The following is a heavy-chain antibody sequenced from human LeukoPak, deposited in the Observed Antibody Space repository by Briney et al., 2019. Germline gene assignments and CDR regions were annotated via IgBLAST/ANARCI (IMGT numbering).Heavy chain of an antibody. CDR1: GFTFSGSA. J-gene: IGHJ4*02. V-gene: IGHV3-73*01. D-gene: IGHD3-10*01. CDR2: IRSKANSYAT. Sequence: AGGSLRLSCAASGFTFSGSAMHWVRQASGKGLEWVGRIRSKANSYATAYAASVKGRFTISRDDSKNTADLQMNSLKTEDTAVYYCRASHGSGSYPDYWGQGTLVTVSS. CDR3: RASHGSGSYPDY.